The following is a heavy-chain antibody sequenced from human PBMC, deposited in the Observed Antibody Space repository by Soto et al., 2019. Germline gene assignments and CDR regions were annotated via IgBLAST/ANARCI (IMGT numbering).Heavy chain of an antibody. Sequence: QVQLQESGPGLVKPSQTLSLTCTVSGGSISSGGYYWSWIRQHPGKGLEWIGYIYYSGSTYYNPSLKSRVTISVDTSKNQFSLKLSSVTAADTAVYYCARGGRTYDSSGYSSWGYCYYGMDVWGQGTTVTVSS. V-gene: IGHV4-31*03. CDR1: GGSISSGGYY. J-gene: IGHJ6*02. CDR2: IYYSGST. CDR3: ARGGRTYDSSGYSSWGYCYYGMDV. D-gene: IGHD3-22*01.